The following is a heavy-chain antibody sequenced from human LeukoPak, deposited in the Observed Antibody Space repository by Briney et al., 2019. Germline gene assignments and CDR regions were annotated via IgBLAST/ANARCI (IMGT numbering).Heavy chain of an antibody. J-gene: IGHJ4*02. D-gene: IGHD1-26*01. CDR1: GGSFSGYY. V-gene: IGHV4-34*01. Sequence: PSETLSLTCAVYGGSFSGYYWSWIRQPPGKGLEWIGEINHSGSTNYNPSLKSRVTISVDTSKNQFSLKLSSVTAADTAVYYCARGWELATVDYWGQGTLVTVSS. CDR2: INHSGST. CDR3: ARGWELATVDY.